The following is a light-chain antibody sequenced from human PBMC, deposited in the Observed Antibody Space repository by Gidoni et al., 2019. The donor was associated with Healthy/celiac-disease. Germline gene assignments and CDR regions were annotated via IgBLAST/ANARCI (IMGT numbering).Light chain of an antibody. Sequence: QLVLTQSPSASASLGASVKLTCTLSSGHSSYAIAWHQQQPEKVPRYLMKLNSDGSHSKGDGIPYRFSGSSSGAERYLTISSLQSEDEADYYCQTWGTGIWVFGGGTKLTVL. J-gene: IGLJ3*02. CDR3: QTWGTGIWV. V-gene: IGLV4-69*01. CDR2: LNSDGSH. CDR1: SGHSSYA.